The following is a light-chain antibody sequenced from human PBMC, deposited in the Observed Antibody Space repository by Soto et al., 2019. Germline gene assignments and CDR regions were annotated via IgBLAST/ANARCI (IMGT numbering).Light chain of an antibody. CDR2: DAS. J-gene: IGKJ1*01. CDR1: QSVRSN. CDR3: QQYENWPRT. V-gene: IGKV3-15*01. Sequence: EIVLTQSPGTLSLSPGERGTLSCRASQSVRSNLALYQQKPGQPPRLLIYDASTTAPGIPSRFSGSGSGTEFTLTISSLKSEDFTVYYCQQYENWPRTFGQGTKVDIK.